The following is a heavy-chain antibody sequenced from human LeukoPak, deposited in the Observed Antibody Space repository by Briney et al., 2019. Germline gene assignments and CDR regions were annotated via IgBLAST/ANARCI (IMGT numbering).Heavy chain of an antibody. CDR3: ARGRHDFWSGYSPSSYYYYMDV. Sequence: PSETLSLTCAVYGGSFSGYYWSWIRQPPGKGLEWIGEINHSGSTNYNPSLKSRVTISVDTSKNQLSLKLSSVTAADTAVYYCARGRHDFWSGYSPSSYYYYMDVWGKGTTVTVSS. J-gene: IGHJ6*03. V-gene: IGHV4-34*01. CDR2: INHSGST. CDR1: GGSFSGYY. D-gene: IGHD3-3*01.